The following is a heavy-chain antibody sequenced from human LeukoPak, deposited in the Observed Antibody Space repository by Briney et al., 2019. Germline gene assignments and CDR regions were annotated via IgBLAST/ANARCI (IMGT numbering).Heavy chain of an antibody. CDR1: GFTVSSNY. J-gene: IGHJ4*02. CDR3: AKEEGVSHASGSYCFDY. Sequence: PGGSLRLSCAASGFTVSSNYMSWVRQAPGKGLEWVSVISGSGGTTDFADSVKGRFTISRDNSKNTLYLQMNSLRAEDTALYYCAKEEGVSHASGSYCFDYWGQGTLVTVSS. CDR2: ISGSGGTT. D-gene: IGHD3-10*01. V-gene: IGHV3-23*01.